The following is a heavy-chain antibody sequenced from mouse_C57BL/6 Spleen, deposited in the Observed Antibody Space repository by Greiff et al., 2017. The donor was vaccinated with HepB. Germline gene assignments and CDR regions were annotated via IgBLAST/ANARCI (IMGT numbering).Heavy chain of an antibody. D-gene: IGHD2-4*01. CDR1: GYTFTSYW. J-gene: IGHJ2*01. V-gene: IGHV1-59*01. CDR3: ARRDDYDGFDY. Sequence: QVQLQQPGAELVRPGTSVKLSCKASGYTFTSYWMHWVKQRPGQGLEWIGVIDPSDSYTNYNQKFKGKATLTVDTSSSTAYMQLSSLTSEDSAVYYCARRDDYDGFDYWGQGTTLTVSS. CDR2: IDPSDSYT.